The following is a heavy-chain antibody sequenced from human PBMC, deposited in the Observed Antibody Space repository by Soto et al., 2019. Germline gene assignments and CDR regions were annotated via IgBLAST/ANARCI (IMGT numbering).Heavy chain of an antibody. CDR3: MRELTREWFDP. Sequence: SETLSLTCTVSNDSISSYYWSWIRQPPGKGLEWIGYSYFSGGTDYNPSLKGRVTLSVDRSRNQFSLKLTSVFVADAAVYYCMRELTREWFDPWGQGTLGTVAS. CDR1: NDSISSYY. V-gene: IGHV4-59*01. CDR2: SYFSGGT. J-gene: IGHJ5*02. D-gene: IGHD1-26*01.